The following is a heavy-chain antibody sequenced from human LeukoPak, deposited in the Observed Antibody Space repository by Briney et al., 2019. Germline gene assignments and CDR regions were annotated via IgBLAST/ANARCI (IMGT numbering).Heavy chain of an antibody. Sequence: GGSLRLSCAAAGFTFISYWMHWVRRAPGKGLVWVSRIKSDGSTTTYADSVKGRFTISRDNAKNTLYLQMNSLRAEDTAVYYCARVVDTHFDYWGQGTLVTVSS. J-gene: IGHJ4*02. V-gene: IGHV3-74*01. CDR2: IKSDGSTT. D-gene: IGHD5-18*01. CDR3: ARVVDTHFDY. CDR1: GFTFISYW.